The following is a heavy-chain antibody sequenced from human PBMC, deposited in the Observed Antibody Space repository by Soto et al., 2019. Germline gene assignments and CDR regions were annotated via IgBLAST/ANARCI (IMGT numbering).Heavy chain of an antibody. Sequence: PSETLSLTCTVSGGSISSGDYYWSWIRQPPGKGLEWIGYIYYSGSTYYNPSLKSRVTISVDTSKNQFSLKLSSVTAADTAVYYCARVIVVVIIADYWGQGTLVTVSS. J-gene: IGHJ4*02. D-gene: IGHD3-22*01. V-gene: IGHV4-30-4*01. CDR3: ARVIVVVIIADY. CDR2: IYYSGST. CDR1: GGSISSGDYY.